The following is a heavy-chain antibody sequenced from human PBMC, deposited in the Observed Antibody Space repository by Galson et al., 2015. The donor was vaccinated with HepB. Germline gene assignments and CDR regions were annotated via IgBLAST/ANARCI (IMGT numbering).Heavy chain of an antibody. J-gene: IGHJ4*02. CDR1: GYTFTSYG. V-gene: IGHV1-18*04. CDR3: AREGENGAKRSYPFDY. D-gene: IGHD1-26*01. Sequence: SVKASCKASGYTFTSYGISWVRQAPGQGLEWMGWISAYNGNTNYAQKLQGRVTMTTDTSTSTAYMELRSLRSDDTAVYYCAREGENGAKRSYPFDYWGQGTLVTVSS. CDR2: ISAYNGNT.